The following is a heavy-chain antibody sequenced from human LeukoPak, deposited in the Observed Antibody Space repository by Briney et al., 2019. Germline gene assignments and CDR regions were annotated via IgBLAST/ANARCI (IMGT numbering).Heavy chain of an antibody. J-gene: IGHJ3*02. CDR3: ARVGENYYDSSPDAFDI. V-gene: IGHV4-38-2*02. Sequence: SETLSLTCSVSGYSISSAYYWGWIRQPPGKGLEWIGTMYHSGRTNYNPSLKSRVTISVDTSKTQFSLKLSSVTAADTAVYYCARVGENYYDSSPDAFDIWGQGTMVTVSS. CDR2: MYHSGRT. D-gene: IGHD3-22*01. CDR1: GYSISSAYY.